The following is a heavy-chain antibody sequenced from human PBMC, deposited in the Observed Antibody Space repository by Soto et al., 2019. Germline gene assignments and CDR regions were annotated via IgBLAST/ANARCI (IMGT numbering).Heavy chain of an antibody. J-gene: IGHJ3*01. Sequence: GGSLRLSCAASGFTFSSYAMSWVRQAPGKGLEWVSAISGSGGSTYYADSVKGRFTISRDNSKNTLYLQMNSLRVEDTAVYYCAKSPSLQGPYGDCVWGQGTMVTVSS. CDR1: GFTFSSYA. CDR3: AKSPSLQGPYGDCV. CDR2: ISGSGGST. D-gene: IGHD4-17*01. V-gene: IGHV3-23*01.